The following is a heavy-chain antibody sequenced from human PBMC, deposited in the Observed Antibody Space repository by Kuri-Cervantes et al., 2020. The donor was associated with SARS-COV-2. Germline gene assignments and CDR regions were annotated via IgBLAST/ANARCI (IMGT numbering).Heavy chain of an antibody. CDR3: AREGLGYCSGGSCYSDEQDAFDI. J-gene: IGHJ3*02. Sequence: SETLSLTCTVSGGSISGHYWSWIRQPPGKGLEWIGNIFYSGSTNYNPSLKSRVTISVDTSKNQFSLKLSSVTAADTAVYYCAREGLGYCSGGSCYSDEQDAFDIWGQGTMVTVSS. CDR2: IFYSGST. CDR1: GGSISGHY. D-gene: IGHD2-15*01. V-gene: IGHV4-59*11.